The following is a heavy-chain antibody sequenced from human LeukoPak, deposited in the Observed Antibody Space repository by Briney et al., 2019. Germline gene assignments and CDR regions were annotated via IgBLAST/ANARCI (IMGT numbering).Heavy chain of an antibody. V-gene: IGHV1-2*02. CDR1: GYTFTGYY. CDR2: INPNSGGT. J-gene: IGHJ6*03. Sequence: GASVKVSCKASGYTFTGYYMHWVRQAPGQGLEWMGWINPNSGGTNYAQKFQGRVTMTGDTSISTAYMELSRLRSDDTAVYYCAKGEVGSSWHYYYYYMNVWGKGTTVTVSS. D-gene: IGHD6-13*01. CDR3: AKGEVGSSWHYYYYYMNV.